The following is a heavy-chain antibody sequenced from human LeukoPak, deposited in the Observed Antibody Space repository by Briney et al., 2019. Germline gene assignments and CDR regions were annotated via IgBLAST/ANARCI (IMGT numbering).Heavy chain of an antibody. V-gene: IGHV3-30*18. J-gene: IGHJ1*01. Sequence: GGSLRLSCAASGFTFSSYGMHWVRQAPGKGLEWVAVITYDGSNKYYADSVKGRFTISRDNSKNTLYLQMNSLRAEDTAVYYCAKDISSRYFQHWGQGTLVTVSS. CDR3: AKDISSRYFQH. CDR1: GFTFSSYG. CDR2: ITYDGSNK.